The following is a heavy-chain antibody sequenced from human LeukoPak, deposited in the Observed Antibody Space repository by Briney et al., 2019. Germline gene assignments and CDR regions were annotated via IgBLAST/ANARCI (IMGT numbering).Heavy chain of an antibody. Sequence: PSETLSLTCAVYGGSFSGYYWSWIRQPPGKWLEWIGEINHSGSTNYNPSLKSRVTISVDTSKNQFSLKLSSVTAADTAVYYCARGRIVVRGNWFDPWGQGTLVTVSS. CDR2: INHSGST. J-gene: IGHJ5*02. CDR3: ARGRIVVRGNWFDP. D-gene: IGHD2-2*01. CDR1: GGSFSGYY. V-gene: IGHV4-34*01.